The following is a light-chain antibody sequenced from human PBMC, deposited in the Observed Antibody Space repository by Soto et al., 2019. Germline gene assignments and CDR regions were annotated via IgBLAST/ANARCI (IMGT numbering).Light chain of an antibody. J-gene: IGKJ1*01. CDR3: QQYYTTPVT. CDR1: QSVFYSSNNKNY. CDR2: WAS. Sequence: DIVMTQSPDSLAVSLGERATINCKSSQSVFYSSNNKNYLAWYQQKTGQPPKLLIYWASSRESGVPDRFSGSGSGTDVTLTISGLQAEDVAVYYCQQYYTTPVTFGQGTRWIS. V-gene: IGKV4-1*01.